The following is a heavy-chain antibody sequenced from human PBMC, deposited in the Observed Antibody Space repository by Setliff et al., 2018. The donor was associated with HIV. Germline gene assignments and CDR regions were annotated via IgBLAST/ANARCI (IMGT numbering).Heavy chain of an antibody. V-gene: IGHV4-59*11. CDR1: GGSISSHF. D-gene: IGHD6-13*01. J-gene: IGHJ4*02. Sequence: SETLSLTCAVSGGSISSHFWSWIRQPPGKGLEWIGSIYHSGSTYYNPSLKSRVTISVDTSKNQFSLKLSSVTAADTAVYYCARDEGLAATGNYWGQGMLVTVS. CDR2: IYHSGST. CDR3: ARDEGLAATGNY.